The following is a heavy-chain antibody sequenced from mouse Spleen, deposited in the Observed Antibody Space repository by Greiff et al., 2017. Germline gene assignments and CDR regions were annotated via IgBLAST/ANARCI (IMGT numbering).Heavy chain of an antibody. CDR1: GYSFTDYN. Sequence: EVQLQESGPELVKPGASVKISCKASGYSFTDYNMNWVKQSNGKSLEWIGVINPNYGTTSYNQKFKGKATLTVDQSSSTAYMQLNSLTSEDSAVYYCARIGYYGSSYPFDYWGQGTTLTVSS. V-gene: IGHV1-39*01. J-gene: IGHJ2*01. CDR3: ARIGYYGSSYPFDY. D-gene: IGHD1-1*01. CDR2: INPNYGTT.